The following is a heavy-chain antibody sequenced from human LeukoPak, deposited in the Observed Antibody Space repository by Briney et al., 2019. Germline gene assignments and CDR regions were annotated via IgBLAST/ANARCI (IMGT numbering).Heavy chain of an antibody. CDR1: GYTFTDYY. CDR2: VDPEDGET. D-gene: IGHD6-13*01. CDR3: AALIAAAGQDAFDI. V-gene: IGHV1-69-2*01. Sequence: ATVKISCKVSGYTFTDYYMHWVQQAPGKGLEWMGLVDPEDGETIYAEKFQGRVTITADTSTDTAYMELSSLRSEDTAVYYCAALIAAAGQDAFDIWGQGTMVTVSS. J-gene: IGHJ3*02.